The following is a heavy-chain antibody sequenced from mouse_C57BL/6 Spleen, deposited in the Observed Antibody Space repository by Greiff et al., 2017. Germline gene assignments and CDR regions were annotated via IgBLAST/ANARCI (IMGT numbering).Heavy chain of an antibody. Sequence: VQLQQPGAELVKPGASVQLSCKASGYTFTSYWMHWVKQRPGQGLEWIGRIHPNSGSTNYNEKFKSKATLTVDKSSSTAYMQLRSLTAEDSAVYGCARQEGLGDWGQGSSVTFSS. J-gene: IGHJ4*01. CDR1: GYTFTSYW. V-gene: IGHV1-64*01. CDR3: ARQEGLGD. CDR2: IHPNSGST.